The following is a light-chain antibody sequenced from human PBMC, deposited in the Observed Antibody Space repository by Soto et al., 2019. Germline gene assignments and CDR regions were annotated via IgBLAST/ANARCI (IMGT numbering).Light chain of an antibody. Sequence: DIQMTQSPSSLSASVGDRVTITCQSSHDISNYLNWYQQKPGKAPSLLIFDASNLETGVPSRFSGSGSGTDFTFTISSRQPEDIVTSYCQQYDNLPAYTFGQGTKLEIK. CDR3: QQYDNLPAYT. V-gene: IGKV1-33*01. CDR1: HDISNY. J-gene: IGKJ2*01. CDR2: DAS.